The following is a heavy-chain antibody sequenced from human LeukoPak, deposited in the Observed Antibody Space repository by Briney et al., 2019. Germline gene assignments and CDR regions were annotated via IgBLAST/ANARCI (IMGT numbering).Heavy chain of an antibody. CDR1: GYTFTGYY. CDR2: TNPNSGGT. V-gene: IGHV1-2*02. J-gene: IGHJ5*02. D-gene: IGHD3-10*01. CDR3: ARAEDGSGSFNWFDP. Sequence: ASVKVSCKASGYTFTGYYMHWVRQAPGQGLEWMGWTNPNSGGTNYAQKFQGRVTMTRDTSISTAYMELSRLRSDDTAVYYCARAEDGSGSFNWFDPWGQGTLVTVSS.